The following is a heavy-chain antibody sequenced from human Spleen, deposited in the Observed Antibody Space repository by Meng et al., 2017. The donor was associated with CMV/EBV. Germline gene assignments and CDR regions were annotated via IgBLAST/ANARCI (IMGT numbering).Heavy chain of an antibody. CDR2: TSSSSSFL. CDR1: GFTFSSYA. J-gene: IGHJ6*02. CDR3: ARESSGSFVLEV. V-gene: IGHV3-21*01. D-gene: IGHD3-22*01. Sequence: GESLKISCAASGFTFSSYAMSWVRQAPGKGLEWVSSTSSSSSFLSYVDSVKGRFTISRDNAENSLSLHMNGLRAEDTAVYFCARESSGSFVLEVWGQGNTVTVSS.